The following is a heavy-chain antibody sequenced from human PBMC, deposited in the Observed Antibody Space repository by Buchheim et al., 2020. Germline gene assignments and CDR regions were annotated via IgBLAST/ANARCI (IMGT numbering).Heavy chain of an antibody. J-gene: IGHJ5*02. CDR1: GGSFSGYY. V-gene: IGHV4-34*01. CDR2: INHSGST. CDR3: ARAPLLRGYSGFPRWFDP. Sequence: QVQLQQWGAGLLKPSETLSLTCAVYGGSFSGYYWSWIRQPPGKGLEWIGEINHSGSTNYNPSLKSRVTISVDTSKNQFSLKLSSVTAADTAVYYCARAPLLRGYSGFPRWFDPWGQGTL. D-gene: IGHD5-12*01.